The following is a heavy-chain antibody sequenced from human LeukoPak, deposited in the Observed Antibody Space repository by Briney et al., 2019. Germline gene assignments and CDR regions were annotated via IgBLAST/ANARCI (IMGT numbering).Heavy chain of an antibody. J-gene: IGHJ4*02. CDR3: AKGDYYDSSGPDY. Sequence: PGGSLRLSCAASGFTFSSYGMHWVRQAPGKGLEWVAVIWYDGSNKYYADSVKGRFTISRDNSKNTLYLQMNSLRAEDTAVYYCAKGDYYDSSGPDYWGQGTLVTVSS. CDR1: GFTFSSYG. D-gene: IGHD3-22*01. V-gene: IGHV3-33*06. CDR2: IWYDGSNK.